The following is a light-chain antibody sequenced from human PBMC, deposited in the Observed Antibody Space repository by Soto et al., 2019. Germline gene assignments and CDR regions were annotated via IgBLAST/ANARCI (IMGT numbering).Light chain of an antibody. CDR2: GNI. CDR3: QSYDSSLSAWV. Sequence: QSVLTQPPSVSGAPGQRVTISCIGSSSNIGAGYDVHWYQQFPGTAPKLLIHGNINRPSGVPDRFSGSKSGTSASLAITGLQAEDETDYYCQSYDSSLSAWVFGVGTKVTVL. J-gene: IGLJ3*02. V-gene: IGLV1-40*01. CDR1: SSNIGAGYD.